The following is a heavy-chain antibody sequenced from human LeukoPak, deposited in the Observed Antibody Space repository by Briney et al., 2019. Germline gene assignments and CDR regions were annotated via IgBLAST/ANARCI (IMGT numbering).Heavy chain of an antibody. CDR2: ISSSSSYI. D-gene: IGHD3-22*01. Sequence: GGSLRLSCAASGFTFSSYSLNWVRQAPGKGLEWVSSISSSSSYIYYADSVKGRFTTSRDNAKNSLYLQMNSLRAEDTAVYYCTRHYDSNSYGPGYWGQGTLVTVSS. V-gene: IGHV3-21*01. CDR3: TRHYDSNSYGPGY. J-gene: IGHJ4*01. CDR1: GFTFSSYS.